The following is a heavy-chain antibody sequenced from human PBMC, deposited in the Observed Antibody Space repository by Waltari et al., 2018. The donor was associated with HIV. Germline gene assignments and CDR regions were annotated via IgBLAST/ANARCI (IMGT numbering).Heavy chain of an antibody. CDR2: IKQDGSEK. D-gene: IGHD5-12*01. CDR3: ARGGSGYGDY. J-gene: IGHJ4*02. CDR1: GFTFSSYW. V-gene: IGHV3-7*01. Sequence: EVQLVESGGGLVQPGGSLRLSCAASGFTFSSYWMSWVRQAPGKGLEWGAKIKQDGSEKYYVDSVKGRFTISRDNAKNSLYLQRNSLRAEDTAVDYCARGGSGYGDYWGQGTLVTVSS.